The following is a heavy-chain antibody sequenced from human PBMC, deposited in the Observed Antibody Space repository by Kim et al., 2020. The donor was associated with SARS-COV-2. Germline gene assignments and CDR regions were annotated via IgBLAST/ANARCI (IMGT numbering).Heavy chain of an antibody. CDR1: GFTFSSYS. V-gene: IGHV3-21*01. J-gene: IGHJ4*02. CDR3: ARDLAEMATIRNNPFDY. CDR2: ISSSSSYI. Sequence: GGSLRLSCAASGFTFSSYSMNWVRQAPGKGLEWVSSISSSSSYIYYADSVKGRFTISRDNAKNSLYLQMNSLRAEDTAVYYCARDLAEMATIRNNPFDYWGQGTLVTVSS. D-gene: IGHD5-12*01.